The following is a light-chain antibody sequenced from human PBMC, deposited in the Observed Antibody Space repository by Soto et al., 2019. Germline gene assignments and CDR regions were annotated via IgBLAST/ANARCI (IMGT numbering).Light chain of an antibody. Sequence: QLVLTQPPSASGTPGQRVTISCSGSSSNIGRGSVNWYQQLPGTAPKLLIYNNNQRPSGVPDRFSGSRSGTSASLAIVGLRSEDEAVYYCAAWDASLSACVFGNGTKLTVL. J-gene: IGLJ1*01. CDR3: AAWDASLSACV. V-gene: IGLV1-47*02. CDR2: NNN. CDR1: SSNIGRGS.